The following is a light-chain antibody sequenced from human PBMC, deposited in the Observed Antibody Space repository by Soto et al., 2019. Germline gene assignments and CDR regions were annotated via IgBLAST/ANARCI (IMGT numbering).Light chain of an antibody. V-gene: IGLV2-14*01. J-gene: IGLJ2*01. Sequence: QSVLTQPASVSGSPGQSITISCTGTSSDVGGYNFVSWYQHHPHKAPKLMIYEVGNRPSGVSDRFSGSKSGNTASLTISGLQAEDEADYYCSSYASGSTLVIFGGGTKVTVL. CDR3: SSYASGSTLVI. CDR2: EVG. CDR1: SSDVGGYNF.